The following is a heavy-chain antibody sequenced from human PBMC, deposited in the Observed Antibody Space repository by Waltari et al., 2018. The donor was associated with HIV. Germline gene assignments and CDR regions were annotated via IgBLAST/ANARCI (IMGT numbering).Heavy chain of an antibody. CDR2: IYTMGST. D-gene: IGHD6-6*01. CDR1: GGSISSGSYY. J-gene: IGHJ2*01. V-gene: IGHV4-61*02. Sequence: QVQLQESGPGLVKPSQTLSLTCTVSGGSISSGSYYWSWIRQPAGKGLEWIGRIYTMGSTNYNPSLKSRVTISVDTSKNQFSLKLSSVTAADTAVYYCARDLAARPRWYFDLWGRGTLVTVSS. CDR3: ARDLAARPRWYFDL.